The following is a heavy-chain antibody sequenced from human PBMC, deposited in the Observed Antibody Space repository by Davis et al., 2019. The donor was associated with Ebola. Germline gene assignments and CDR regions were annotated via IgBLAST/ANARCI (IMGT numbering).Heavy chain of an antibody. D-gene: IGHD3-16*01. V-gene: IGHV3-33*06. Sequence: GGSLRLSCATSGFRFSRFGMHWVRQAPGKGLDWVAVIWYDGSSKYYADSVKGRFTISRDNSNNTLYLQMDSLRDEDTAIYYCAKGGGEIDIWGKGTLVNVS. CDR3: AKGGGEIDI. CDR1: GFRFSRFG. J-gene: IGHJ4*02. CDR2: IWYDGSSK.